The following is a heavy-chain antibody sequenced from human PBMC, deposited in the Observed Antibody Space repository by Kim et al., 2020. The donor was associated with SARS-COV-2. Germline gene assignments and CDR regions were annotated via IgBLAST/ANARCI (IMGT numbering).Heavy chain of an antibody. CDR3: ITEWNGPLH. CDR2: IKSKTDDETT. D-gene: IGHD1-1*01. V-gene: IGHV3-15*01. J-gene: IGHJ4*02. Sequence: GGSLRLSCVASGFIFNNAWMSWVRQAPGKGLEWVGRIKSKTDDETTDYSAPVKGRFTISRDDSKNTLYLQMDSLKTEDTGVYYRITEWNGPLHWGQGTLVNVSS. CDR1: GFIFNNAW.